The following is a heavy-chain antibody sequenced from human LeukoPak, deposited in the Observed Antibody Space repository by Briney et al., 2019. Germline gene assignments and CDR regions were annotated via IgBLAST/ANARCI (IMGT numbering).Heavy chain of an antibody. CDR3: AKGDSSSWYNFDY. CDR2: ISWYDDST. V-gene: IGHV3-43*01. D-gene: IGHD6-13*01. Sequence: TGGSLRLSCAASGFTFDDYTMHWVRQAPGKGLEWVSLISWYDDSTYYADSVKGRFTISRDNSKNSLYLQMNSLRTEDTALYYCAKGDSSSWYNFDYWGQGTLVTVSS. J-gene: IGHJ4*02. CDR1: GFTFDDYT.